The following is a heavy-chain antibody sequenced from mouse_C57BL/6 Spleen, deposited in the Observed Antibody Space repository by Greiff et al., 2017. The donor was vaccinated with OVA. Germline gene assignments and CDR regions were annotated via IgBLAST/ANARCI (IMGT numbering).Heavy chain of an antibody. J-gene: IGHJ2*01. CDR3: TSQGYFDY. V-gene: IGHV6-3*01. CDR1: GFTFSNYW. Sequence: EVKVEESGGGLVQPGGSMKLSCVASGFTFSNYWMNWVRQSPEKGLEWVAQIRLKSDNYATHYAESVKGRFTISRDDSKSSVYLQMNNLRAEDTGIYYCTSQGYFDYWGQGTTLTVSS. CDR2: IRLKSDNYAT. D-gene: IGHD3-1*01.